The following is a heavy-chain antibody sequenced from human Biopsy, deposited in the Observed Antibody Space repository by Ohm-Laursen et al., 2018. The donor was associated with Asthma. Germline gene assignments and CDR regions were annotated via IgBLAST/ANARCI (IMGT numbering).Heavy chain of an antibody. CDR1: GYTFTSYY. CDR2: INPSGGST. V-gene: IGHV1-46*01. CDR3: ARAGALIVGATMGY. Sequence: GVPVKVSCKASGYTFTSYYMHWVRQPPGQGLEWMGIINPSGGSTSYAQKFQGRVTMTRDTSTSTVYMELSSLRSEDTAVYYCARAGALIVGATMGYWGQGTLVTVSS. J-gene: IGHJ4*02. D-gene: IGHD1-26*01.